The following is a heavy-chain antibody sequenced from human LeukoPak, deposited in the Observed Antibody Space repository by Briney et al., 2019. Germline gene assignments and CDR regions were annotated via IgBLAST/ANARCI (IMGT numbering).Heavy chain of an antibody. CDR2: ISGSDGGT. V-gene: IGHV3-23*01. D-gene: IGHD3-10*01. CDR1: GFTFSNYG. Sequence: GGSLRLSCAASGFTFSNYGMSWVRQAPGKGLEWVSSISGSDGGTYYADSVKGRFTISRDNSKNTLYLQMSSLRAEDTAVYYCARDNLPGREIDYWGQGTLVTVSS. CDR3: ARDNLPGREIDY. J-gene: IGHJ4*02.